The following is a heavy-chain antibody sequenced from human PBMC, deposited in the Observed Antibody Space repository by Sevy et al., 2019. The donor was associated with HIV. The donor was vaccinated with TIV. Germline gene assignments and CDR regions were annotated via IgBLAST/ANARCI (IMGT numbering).Heavy chain of an antibody. CDR1: GGSVSSGTYY. V-gene: IGHV4-61*01. CDR3: ARVPRGQLWYSGSLGGYYYHMDV. J-gene: IGHJ6*03. Sequence: SETLSLSCSVSGGSVSSGTYYLSWIRQPPGKGLEWIGHIYKTGSTNYKLSLQSRVTISVDTSTNQFSLRLRSVTAADTAVYYCARVPRGQLWYSGSLGGYYYHMDVWGKGTTVTVSS. D-gene: IGHD3-16*01. CDR2: IYKTGST.